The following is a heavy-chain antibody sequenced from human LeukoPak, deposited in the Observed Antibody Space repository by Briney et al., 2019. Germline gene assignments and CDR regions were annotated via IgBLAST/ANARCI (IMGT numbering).Heavy chain of an antibody. D-gene: IGHD4/OR15-4a*01. CDR2: IYYSGST. CDR1: GGSISSGGYY. J-gene: IGHJ4*02. CDR3: AKRAMDYGYFDY. V-gene: IGHV4-31*03. Sequence: SETLSLTCTVSGGSISSGGYYWSWIRQHPGKGLEWIGYIYYSGSTYYNPSLKSRVTISVDTSKNQFSLKLSSVTAADTAVYYCAKRAMDYGYFDYWGQGTLVTVSS.